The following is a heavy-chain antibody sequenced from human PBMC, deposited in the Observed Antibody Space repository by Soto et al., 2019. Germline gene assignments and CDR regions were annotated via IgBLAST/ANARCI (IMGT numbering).Heavy chain of an antibody. CDR1: GGTFSSYA. V-gene: IGHV1-69*13. CDR2: IIPIFGTA. J-gene: IGHJ4*02. D-gene: IGHD5-12*01. Sequence: SVKVSCKASGGTFSSYAISWVRQAPGQGLEWMGGIIPIFGTANYAQKFQGRVTITADESTSTAYMELSSLRSEDTAVYYCARRVDIVATWIFDYWGQGTLVTVS. CDR3: ARRVDIVATWIFDY.